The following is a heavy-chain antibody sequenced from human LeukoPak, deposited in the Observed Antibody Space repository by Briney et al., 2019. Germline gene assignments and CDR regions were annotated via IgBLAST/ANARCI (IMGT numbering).Heavy chain of an antibody. CDR2: ISWNSGSI. CDR3: ARVPGY. V-gene: IGHV3-9*01. J-gene: IGHJ4*02. Sequence: GGSLRLSCAASGFTFDDYAMHWVRQAPGKGLEWVSGISWNSGSIGYADSVKGRFTISRDNSENTLYLQMNSLRAEDTAVYYCARVPGYWGQGTLVTVSS. CDR1: GFTFDDYA.